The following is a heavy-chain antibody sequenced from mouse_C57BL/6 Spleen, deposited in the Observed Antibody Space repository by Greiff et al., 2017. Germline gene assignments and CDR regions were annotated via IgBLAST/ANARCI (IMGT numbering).Heavy chain of an antibody. V-gene: IGHV1-82*01. CDR2: IYPGDGDT. J-gene: IGHJ1*03. CDR1: GYAFSSSW. Sequence: QVQLQQSGPELVKPGASVKISCKASGYAFSSSWMNWVKQWPGKGLEWIGRIYPGDGDTNYNGKCKGKATLTADKSSSTAYMQLSSLTSEDAAVDFCARRRGTHWYCDVWGTGTTVTVSS. CDR3: ARRRGTHWYCDV. D-gene: IGHD3-3*01.